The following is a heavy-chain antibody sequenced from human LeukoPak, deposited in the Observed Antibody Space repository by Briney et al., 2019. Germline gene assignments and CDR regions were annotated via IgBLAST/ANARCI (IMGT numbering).Heavy chain of an antibody. Sequence: GGSLRLSCAASGFTFSSYAMSWVRQAPGKGLEWVSAISGSGGSTYYADSVKGRFTISRDNSRNTLYLQMNSLRAEDTAVYYCAKDRSKGPSTSYMDVWGQGTTVTVSS. CDR2: ISGSGGST. V-gene: IGHV3-23*01. J-gene: IGHJ6*02. CDR1: GFTFSSYA. CDR3: AKDRSKGPSTSYMDV.